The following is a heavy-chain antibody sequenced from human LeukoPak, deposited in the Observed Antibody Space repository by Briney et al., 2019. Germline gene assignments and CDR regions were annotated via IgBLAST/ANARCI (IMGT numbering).Heavy chain of an antibody. CDR2: IYHSGST. Sequence: SETLSLTCTVSGYSISSGYYWGWIRQPPGKGLEWIGSIYHSGSTYYNPSLKSRVTISVDTSKNQFSLKLSSVTAADTAVYYCARQWPIYYYYYMDVWGKGTTVTISS. D-gene: IGHD6-19*01. V-gene: IGHV4-38-2*02. J-gene: IGHJ6*03. CDR1: GYSISSGYY. CDR3: ARQWPIYYYYYMDV.